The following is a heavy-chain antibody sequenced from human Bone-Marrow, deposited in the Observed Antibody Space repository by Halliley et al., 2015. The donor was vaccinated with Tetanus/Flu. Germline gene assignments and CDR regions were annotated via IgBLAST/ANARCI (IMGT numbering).Heavy chain of an antibody. CDR1: GFTFNKYG. Sequence: SLRLSCAASGFTFNKYGMHWVRQAPGKGLEWVAVISFDGGDKHYADSVKGRFTISRDNSKNTLFLQMNSLRREDTAVYYCAKNEDDYDNSDHIYWGQGTLVTVSS. CDR3: AKNEDDYDNSDHIY. V-gene: IGHV3-30*18. J-gene: IGHJ4*02. CDR2: ISFDGGDK. D-gene: IGHD3-22*01.